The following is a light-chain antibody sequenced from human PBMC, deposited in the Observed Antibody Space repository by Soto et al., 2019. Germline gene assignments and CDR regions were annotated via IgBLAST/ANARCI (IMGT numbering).Light chain of an antibody. CDR2: RNN. V-gene: IGLV1-47*01. CDR1: SSNIGSNY. CDR3: AAWDDSLSGFAV. J-gene: IGLJ7*01. Sequence: QSVLTQPPSASGTPGQRVTISCSGSSSNIGSNYVYWYQQLPGTAPKLLIYRNNQRPSGVPDRFSGSKSGTSASLAISGLRSVDEADYYCAAWDDSLSGFAVFGGGTQLTVL.